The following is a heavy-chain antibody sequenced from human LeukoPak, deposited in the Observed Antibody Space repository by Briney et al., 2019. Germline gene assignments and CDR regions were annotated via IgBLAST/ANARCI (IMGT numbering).Heavy chain of an antibody. CDR2: ISTSSTYI. CDR1: GFTFSSFN. J-gene: IGHJ4*02. D-gene: IGHD3-22*01. Sequence: GGSLRLSCAASGFTFSSFNMNWVRQGPGKGLEWVSSISTSSTYIYYADSVKGRFTISRDNSKNTLYLQMNSLRAEDTAVYYCASLYYDSSGYSDYWGQGTLVTVSS. CDR3: ASLYYDSSGYSDY. V-gene: IGHV3-21*01.